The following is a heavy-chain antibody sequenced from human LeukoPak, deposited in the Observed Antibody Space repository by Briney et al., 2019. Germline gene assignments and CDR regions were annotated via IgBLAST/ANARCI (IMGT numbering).Heavy chain of an antibody. CDR1: GFTFSSYA. V-gene: IGHV3-43*01. CDR3: AKDNGYSYGRAHFDY. D-gene: IGHD5-18*01. CDR2: ISWDGGST. J-gene: IGHJ4*02. Sequence: GGSLRLSCAASGFTFSSYAMSWVRQAPGKGLEWVSLISWDGGSTYYADSVKGRFTISRDNSKNSLYLQMNSLRTEDTALYYCAKDNGYSYGRAHFDYWGQGTLVTVSS.